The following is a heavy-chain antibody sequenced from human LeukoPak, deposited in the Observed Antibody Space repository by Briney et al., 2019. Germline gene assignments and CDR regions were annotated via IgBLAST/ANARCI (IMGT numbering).Heavy chain of an antibody. J-gene: IGHJ6*04. CDR2: IYNSGST. D-gene: IGHD1-1*01. CDR1: GGPISSSTYY. CDR3: ARHPWNSGMDV. Sequence: SETLSLPCSVSGGPISSSTYYWGWIRQPPGKGLEWIGSIYNSGSTYYNPSLKGRVTISVDTSKNQFSLKLNSVTAADTAVYYCARHPWNSGMDVWGEGTTVTVSS. V-gene: IGHV4-39*01.